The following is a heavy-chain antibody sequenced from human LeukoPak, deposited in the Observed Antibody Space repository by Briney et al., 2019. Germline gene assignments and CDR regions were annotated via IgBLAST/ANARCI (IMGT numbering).Heavy chain of an antibody. J-gene: IGHJ3*02. V-gene: IGHV4-59*01. CDR3: ARSLRYFVANDAFDI. CDR1: GGSISSYY. D-gene: IGHD3-9*01. CDR2: IYYTGST. Sequence: PSETLSLTCTVSGGSISSYYWNWIRQPPGKGLEFIGYIYYTGSTNYNPSLTSRVTISVDTSKNQFSLKLSSVTAADTAMYYCARSLRYFVANDAFDIWGQGTMVTVSS.